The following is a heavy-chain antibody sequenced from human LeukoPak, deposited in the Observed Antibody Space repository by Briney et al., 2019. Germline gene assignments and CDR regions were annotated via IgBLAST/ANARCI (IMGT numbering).Heavy chain of an antibody. V-gene: IGHV1-3*01. Sequence: GASVKVSCKASGYTFTSYAMHWVRQAPGQRLEWMEWINAGNGNTKYSQKFQGRVTITRDTSASTAYMELSSLRSEDTAVYYCARDVGYSRTPNWFDPWGQGTLVTVSS. D-gene: IGHD6-13*01. J-gene: IGHJ5*02. CDR2: INAGNGNT. CDR3: ARDVGYSRTPNWFDP. CDR1: GYTFTSYA.